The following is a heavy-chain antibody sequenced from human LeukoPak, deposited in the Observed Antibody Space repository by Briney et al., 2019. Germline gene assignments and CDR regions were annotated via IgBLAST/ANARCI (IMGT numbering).Heavy chain of an antibody. CDR3: ARANAMVRGSFYYFDY. D-gene: IGHD3-10*01. V-gene: IGHV4-39*07. CDR1: GGSISSSSYY. J-gene: IGHJ4*02. Sequence: SETLSLTCTVSGGSISSSSYYWGWIRQPPGKGLEWIGSIYYSGSTYYNPSLKSRVTISVDTSKNQCSLKLSSVTAADTAVYYCARANAMVRGSFYYFDYWGQGTLVTVSS. CDR2: IYYSGST.